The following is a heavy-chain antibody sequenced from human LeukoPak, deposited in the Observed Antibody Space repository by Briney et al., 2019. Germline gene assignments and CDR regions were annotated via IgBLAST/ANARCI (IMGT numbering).Heavy chain of an antibody. D-gene: IGHD2-2*02. CDR3: AKDRAPYCSSTSCYTFDY. Sequence: PGGSLRLSCAASGFTFSSYGMHWVRQAPGKGLEWVAFIRYDGRNKYYADSVKGRFTISRDNSKNTLYLQMNSLRAEDTAVYYCAKDRAPYCSSTSCYTFDYWGQGTLVTVSS. CDR1: GFTFSSYG. V-gene: IGHV3-30*02. CDR2: IRYDGRNK. J-gene: IGHJ4*02.